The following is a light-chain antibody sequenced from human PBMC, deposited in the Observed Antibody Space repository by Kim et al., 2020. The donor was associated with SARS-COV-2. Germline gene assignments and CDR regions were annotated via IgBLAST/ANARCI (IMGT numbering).Light chain of an antibody. J-gene: IGLJ1*01. Sequence: VALGQTVRITCQGESLRSYYASWYQQKPGQAHVLVIYGKNNRPSGIPDRFSGSSSGNTASLTITGAQAEDEADYYCNSRDSSGNHVFGTGTKVTVL. V-gene: IGLV3-19*01. CDR2: GKN. CDR1: SLRSYY. CDR3: NSRDSSGNHV.